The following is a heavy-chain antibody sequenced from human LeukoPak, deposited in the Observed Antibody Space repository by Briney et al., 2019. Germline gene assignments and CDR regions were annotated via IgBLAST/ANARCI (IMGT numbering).Heavy chain of an antibody. J-gene: IGHJ4*02. V-gene: IGHV3-11*04. CDR1: GFTFNGYY. CDR2: ISSSGSTI. Sequence: GGSLRLSRAASGFTFNGYYMSWIRQAPRKGREWVSCISSSGSTIYYADSVKGRFTLFSGNAKNSLHLQVKSFRPADTAVYYCAREGYYYDSSGKLQAFYFDYWGQGTLATVSS. D-gene: IGHD3-22*01. CDR3: AREGYYYDSSGKLQAFYFDY.